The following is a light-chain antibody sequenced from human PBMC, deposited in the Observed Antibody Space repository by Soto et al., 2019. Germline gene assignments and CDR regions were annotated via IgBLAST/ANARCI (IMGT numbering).Light chain of an antibody. J-gene: IGKJ1*01. CDR2: GAS. Sequence: EIVMTQSPATLSVSPGERATLSCRASQSVSSNLAWYQQKPGQAPRLLIYGASTRATGIPARFSGSGSGTEFTLTISSLQSEDFAVHYCQQYSNWPRTFGQGTKVDIK. CDR3: QQYSNWPRT. V-gene: IGKV3-15*01. CDR1: QSVSSN.